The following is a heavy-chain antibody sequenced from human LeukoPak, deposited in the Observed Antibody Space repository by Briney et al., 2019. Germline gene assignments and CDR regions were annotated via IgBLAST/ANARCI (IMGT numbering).Heavy chain of an antibody. CDR1: GFTFSSYG. Sequence: GGSLRLSCAASGFTFSSYGMHWVRQAPGKGLEWVALISDDGSYKFSADSVKGRFTISRDNSKNTVYLQMSSLRVEDTAVYYCAKARGSGYDQEGILDYWGQGTLVTVSS. V-gene: IGHV3-30*18. J-gene: IGHJ4*02. CDR3: AKARGSGYDQEGILDY. CDR2: ISDDGSYK. D-gene: IGHD5-12*01.